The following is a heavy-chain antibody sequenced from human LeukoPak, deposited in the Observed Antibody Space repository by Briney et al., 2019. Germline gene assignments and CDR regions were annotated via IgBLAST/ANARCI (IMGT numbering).Heavy chain of an antibody. Sequence: SETLSLTCTVSGDSISNYYCSWLRQPPGKGLEWIGEIHHSGSTSYNPSLKSRVTISVDTSKNQFSLKLSSVTAADTAVYYCARRGGWLAPFDYWGQGTLVTVSS. CDR3: ARRGGWLAPFDY. CDR1: GDSISNYY. V-gene: IGHV4-34*01. J-gene: IGHJ4*02. D-gene: IGHD6-19*01. CDR2: IHHSGST.